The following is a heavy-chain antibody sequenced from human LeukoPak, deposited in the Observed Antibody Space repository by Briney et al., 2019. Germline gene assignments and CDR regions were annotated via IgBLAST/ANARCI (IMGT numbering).Heavy chain of an antibody. V-gene: IGHV1-2*02. CDR2: INPTSGGT. D-gene: IGHD5/OR15-5a*01. Sequence: ASVTVSCKASGYTFIRYYLHWVRQAPGQGLEWMGWINPTSGGTNYAQKFQDRVSITRDKSINTAYMELSRLRSDDTAVYYCARLVGLSTTASYWGQGTLGIVSA. CDR1: GYTFIRYY. CDR3: ARLVGLSTTASY. J-gene: IGHJ4*02.